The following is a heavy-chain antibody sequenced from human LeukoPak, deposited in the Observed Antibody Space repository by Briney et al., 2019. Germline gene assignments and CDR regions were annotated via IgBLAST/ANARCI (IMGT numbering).Heavy chain of an antibody. Sequence: KPSETLSLTCTVSGDSISSYYWSWIRQPPGKGLEWIGYIYTSGGTNYLPSLKGRVTISIDTSKNQFSLKLSSVTAADSAVYYCARLTRLSTSPDRYYLDYWGQGTLVTVSS. J-gene: IGHJ4*02. V-gene: IGHV4-4*09. D-gene: IGHD6-6*01. CDR2: IYTSGGT. CDR3: ARLTRLSTSPDRYYLDY. CDR1: GDSISSYY.